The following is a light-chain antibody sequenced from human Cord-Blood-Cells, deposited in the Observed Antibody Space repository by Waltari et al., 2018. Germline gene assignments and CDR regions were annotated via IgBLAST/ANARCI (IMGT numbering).Light chain of an antibody. V-gene: IGLV2-14*01. J-gene: IGLJ1*01. CDR1: SSDVGGYNY. CDR3: SSYTSSSTYV. CDR2: DVS. Sequence: QSALTQPASVSGSPGQSLTISCTGTSSDVGGYNYVSWYQPHPGKATKLMIYDVSKRPSGVSNRFSGSKSGNTASLTISGLQAEDEADYYCSSYTSSSTYVFGTGTKVTVL.